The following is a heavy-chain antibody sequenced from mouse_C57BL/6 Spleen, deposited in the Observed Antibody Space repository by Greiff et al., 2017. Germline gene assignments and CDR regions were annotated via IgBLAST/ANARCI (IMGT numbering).Heavy chain of an antibody. CDR2: ISSGGSYT. J-gene: IGHJ2*01. D-gene: IGHD2-3*01. CDR3: ARYDGYYGY. Sequence: EVHLVESGGDLVKPGGSLKLSCAASGFTFSSYGMSWVRQTPDKRLEWVATISSGGSYTYYPDSVKVRFTISRDNAKNTLYLQMSSLKSEDTAMYYCARYDGYYGYWGQGTTLTVSS. V-gene: IGHV5-6*01. CDR1: GFTFSSYG.